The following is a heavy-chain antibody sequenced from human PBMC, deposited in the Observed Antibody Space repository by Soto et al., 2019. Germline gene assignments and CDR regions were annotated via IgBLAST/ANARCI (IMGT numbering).Heavy chain of an antibody. CDR2: ISAHNGNT. CDR3: ARGRYGDY. V-gene: IGHV1-18*01. D-gene: IGHD1-1*01. CDR1: GYTFTSYG. J-gene: IGHJ4*02. Sequence: QVHLVQSGAEVKKPGASVKVSCKASGYTFTSYGITWVRQAPGQGLEWMGWISAHNGNTDYAQKLQGRVIVTRDTSSSAAYMELRSLRSDDTAVYYCARGRYGDYWGQGALVTVSS.